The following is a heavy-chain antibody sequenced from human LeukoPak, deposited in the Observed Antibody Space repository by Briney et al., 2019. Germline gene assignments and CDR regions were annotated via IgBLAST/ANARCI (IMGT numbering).Heavy chain of an antibody. CDR2: ISSDSNYI. J-gene: IGHJ4*02. Sequence: PGGSLRLSCAASGFTFSSYSMNWVRQAPGKGLEWVSSISSDSNYIYYADSVKGRFTISRDNAKNSLYLQMNSLRAEDTAVYYCARDFRSATQQLVWSGTQPFDYWGQGTLVTVSS. CDR1: GFTFSSYS. D-gene: IGHD6-13*01. CDR3: ARDFRSATQQLVWSGTQPFDY. V-gene: IGHV3-21*01.